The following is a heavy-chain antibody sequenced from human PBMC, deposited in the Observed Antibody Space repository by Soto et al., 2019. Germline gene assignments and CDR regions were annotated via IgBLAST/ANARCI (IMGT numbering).Heavy chain of an antibody. J-gene: IGHJ5*02. D-gene: IGHD2-2*02. CDR3: ASQRGYCSSTSCYMANNWFDP. CDR1: GYSISSGYY. V-gene: IGHV4-38-2*01. Sequence: SETLSLTCAVSGYSISSGYYWGWIRQPPGKGLEWIGSIYHSGSTYYNPSLKSRVTISVDTSKNQFSLKLSSVTAADTAVYYCASQRGYCSSTSCYMANNWFDPWGQGTLVT. CDR2: IYHSGST.